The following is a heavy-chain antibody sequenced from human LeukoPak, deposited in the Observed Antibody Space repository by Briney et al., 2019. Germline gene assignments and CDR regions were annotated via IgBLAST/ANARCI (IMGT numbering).Heavy chain of an antibody. D-gene: IGHD2-8*01. CDR2: IYHTGST. CDR3: ARNGAYSADP. J-gene: IGHJ5*02. Sequence: PSGTLSLTCTVSGYSISSGYWWTWVRLPAEKGPEWIGEIYHTGSTNYNPSLKSRVTISVDKSKNQFFLNLDSATAADTAVYYCARNGAYSADPWGQGILVTVSS. V-gene: IGHV4-4*02. CDR1: GYSISSGYW.